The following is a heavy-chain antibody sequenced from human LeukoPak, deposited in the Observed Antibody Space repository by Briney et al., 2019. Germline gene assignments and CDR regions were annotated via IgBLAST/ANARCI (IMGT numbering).Heavy chain of an antibody. V-gene: IGHV4-59*01. Sequence: PSETLSLTCTVSGGSISSYYWSWIRQPSGKGLEWIGYIYYSGSTNYNPSLKSRVTISVDTSKNQFSLKLSSVTAADTAVYYCARAHLAAAGPPYYYYYGMDVWGQGTTVTVSS. CDR2: IYYSGST. CDR1: GGSISSYY. J-gene: IGHJ6*02. CDR3: ARAHLAAAGPPYYYYYGMDV. D-gene: IGHD6-13*01.